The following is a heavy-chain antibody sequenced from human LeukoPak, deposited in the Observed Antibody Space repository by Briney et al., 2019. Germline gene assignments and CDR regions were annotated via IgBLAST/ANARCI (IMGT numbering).Heavy chain of an antibody. V-gene: IGHV3-23*01. Sequence: GGSLRLSCAASGFTFSSYAMSWVRQAPGKGLEWVSAISGSGGSTYYADSVKGRFTISRDNSKNTLYLQMNSLRAEDTAVYYCAKGVQQWLVRAYYFDYWGQGTLGTVSS. CDR3: AKGVQQWLVRAYYFDY. CDR2: ISGSGGST. J-gene: IGHJ4*02. D-gene: IGHD6-19*01. CDR1: GFTFSSYA.